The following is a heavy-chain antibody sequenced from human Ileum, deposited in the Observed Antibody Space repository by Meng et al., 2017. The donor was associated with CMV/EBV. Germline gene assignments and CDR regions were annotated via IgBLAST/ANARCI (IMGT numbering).Heavy chain of an antibody. Sequence: GGSLRLSCAASGFTFSSYAMSWVRQGPGKGLEWVSSISYGGDYSYYADSVKGRFTILRDNSKSTVYLQMESLRAEDTAVYYCAKGALTTKGFDPWGQGTLVTVSS. CDR1: GFTFSSYA. V-gene: IGHV3-23*01. J-gene: IGHJ5*02. CDR3: AKGALTTKGFDP. CDR2: ISYGGDYS. D-gene: IGHD3-3*01.